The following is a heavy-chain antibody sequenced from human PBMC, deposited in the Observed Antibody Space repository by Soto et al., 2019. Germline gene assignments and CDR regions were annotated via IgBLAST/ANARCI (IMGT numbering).Heavy chain of an antibody. CDR2: IYYGGNT. CDR3: ANSVGMGWFEP. V-gene: IGHV4-61*01. CDR1: GGSVSTNNYY. J-gene: IGHJ5*02. D-gene: IGHD7-27*01. Sequence: SETLSLTCTVSGGSVSTNNYYWSLIRQPPGKGLEWIGYIYYGGNTNFNPSLKSRVTISVNTSKNQFSRKLSSVTAADTAVYYCANSVGMGWFEPWGQGTLVTVSS.